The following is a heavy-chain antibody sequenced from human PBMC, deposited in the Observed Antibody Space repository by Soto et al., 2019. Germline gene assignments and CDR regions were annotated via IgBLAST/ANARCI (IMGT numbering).Heavy chain of an antibody. V-gene: IGHV4-59*02. Sequence: SEPLSLTCNVSGGSVSNYYWTWVRQSAEKGLEWIAYMYYNGNINYNPSLKSRVTISIDTSKNQFSLTLKSVTAADTAVYYCASGGNWFDPWGQGIQVTVSS. CDR3: ASGGNWFDP. CDR1: GGSVSNYY. J-gene: IGHJ5*02. CDR2: MYYNGNI. D-gene: IGHD3-16*01.